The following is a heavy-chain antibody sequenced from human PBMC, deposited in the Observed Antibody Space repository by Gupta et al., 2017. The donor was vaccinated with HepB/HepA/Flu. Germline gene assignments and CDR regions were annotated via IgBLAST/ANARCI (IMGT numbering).Heavy chain of an antibody. Sequence: QVQLVQSGAEVKKPGASVKVSCKASGYTFTGYYMHWVRQAPGQGLEWMGWINPNSGGTNYAQKFQGWVTMTRDTSISTAYMELSRLRSDDTAVYYCARCPMGFGEKKPYYYGMDVWGQGTTVTVSS. CDR2: INPNSGGT. D-gene: IGHD3-10*01. CDR1: GYTFTGYY. V-gene: IGHV1-2*04. J-gene: IGHJ6*02. CDR3: ARCPMGFGEKKPYYYGMDV.